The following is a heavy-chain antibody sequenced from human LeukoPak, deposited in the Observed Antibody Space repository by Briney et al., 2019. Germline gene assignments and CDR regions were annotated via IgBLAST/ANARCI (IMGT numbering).Heavy chain of an antibody. Sequence: ASVKVSCKASGYTFTGYYMHWVRQAPGQGLEWMGWINPNSGGTSYAQKFQGRVTMTRDTSISTAYMELSRLRSDDTAVYYCARVRSDSSSWYASRFDYWGQGTLVTVSS. CDR1: GYTFTGYY. D-gene: IGHD6-13*01. V-gene: IGHV1-2*02. J-gene: IGHJ4*02. CDR3: ARVRSDSSSWYASRFDY. CDR2: INPNSGGT.